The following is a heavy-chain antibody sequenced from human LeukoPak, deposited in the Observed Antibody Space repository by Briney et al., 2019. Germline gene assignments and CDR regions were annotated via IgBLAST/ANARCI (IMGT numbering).Heavy chain of an antibody. Sequence: GGSLRLSCAASGFTFSDYYMSWIRQAPGKGLEWVSYISSSGSTIYYADSVKGRFTISRDNAKNSLYLQMNSLRAEDTAVYYRAREYYYDSSGYWTWGQGTLVTVSS. J-gene: IGHJ5*02. CDR1: GFTFSDYY. V-gene: IGHV3-11*01. CDR2: ISSSGSTI. CDR3: AREYYYDSSGYWT. D-gene: IGHD3-22*01.